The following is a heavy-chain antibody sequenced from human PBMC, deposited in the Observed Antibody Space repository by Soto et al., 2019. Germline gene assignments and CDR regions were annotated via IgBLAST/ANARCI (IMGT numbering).Heavy chain of an antibody. J-gene: IGHJ4*02. Sequence: QVQLVQSGAEVKKPGASVKVSCKASGYTFTSYAMHWVRQAPGQRLEWMGWINAGNGNTKYSQKFQGRVTITRDTSASTAYMELSSLRSEDTAVYYCARVDPYDSSADYWGQGTLVTVSS. CDR2: INAGNGNT. CDR1: GYTFTSYA. D-gene: IGHD3-22*01. V-gene: IGHV1-3*01. CDR3: ARVDPYDSSADY.